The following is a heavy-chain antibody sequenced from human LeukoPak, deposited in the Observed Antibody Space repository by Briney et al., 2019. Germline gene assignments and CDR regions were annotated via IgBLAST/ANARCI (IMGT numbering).Heavy chain of an antibody. CDR1: GYTFTSYY. CDR2: INPSGGST. Sequence: ASVKVSCKASGYTFTSYYMHWVRQAPGQGLEWMGIINPSGGSTSYAQKFQGRVIMTRDTSTSTVYMELSSLRSDDTAVYFCARAEYYGSGSYFTESYYYMDVWGKGTTVTVSS. CDR3: ARAEYYGSGSYFTESYYYMDV. J-gene: IGHJ6*03. V-gene: IGHV1-46*01. D-gene: IGHD3-10*01.